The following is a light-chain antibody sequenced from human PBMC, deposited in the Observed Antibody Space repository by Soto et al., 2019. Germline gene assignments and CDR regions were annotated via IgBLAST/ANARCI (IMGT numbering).Light chain of an antibody. V-gene: IGKV4-1*01. Sequence: DIVMTQSPESLAGSLGERATINCKSSETVLHSSSKKNYLAWFQLKSGQPPKMLFYWASIRESGIPDRFRASGSGTDFTLTISGLQPEDVSVYYCQQDYSFPYTFGQGTTVE. CDR2: WAS. CDR1: ETVLHSSSKKNY. J-gene: IGKJ2*01. CDR3: QQDYSFPYT.